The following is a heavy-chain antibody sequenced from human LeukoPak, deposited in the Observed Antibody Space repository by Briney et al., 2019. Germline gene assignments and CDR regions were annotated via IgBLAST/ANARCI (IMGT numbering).Heavy chain of an antibody. CDR2: ISYDGSNK. CDR1: GFTFSSYA. Sequence: GGSLGLSCAASGFTFSSYAMHWVRQAPGKGLEWVAVISYDGSNKYYADSVKGRFTISRDNSKNTLYLQMNSLRAEDTAVYYCARALFAYGDYVQPFDYWGQGTLVTVSS. CDR3: ARALFAYGDYVQPFDY. V-gene: IGHV3-30*04. J-gene: IGHJ4*02. D-gene: IGHD4-17*01.